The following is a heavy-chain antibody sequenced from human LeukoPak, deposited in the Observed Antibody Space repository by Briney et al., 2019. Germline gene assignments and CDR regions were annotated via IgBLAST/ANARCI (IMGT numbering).Heavy chain of an antibody. V-gene: IGHV4-34*01. CDR2: INHSGST. D-gene: IGHD2-15*01. J-gene: IGHJ4*02. CDR1: GGSFSGFY. Sequence: PSETLSLTCAVYGGSFSGFYWSWIRQPPGEGLEWIGEINHSGSTSYNPSLKSRVTISVDMSKNRFPLKLSSVTAADTAVYFCASSPVGAADYWGQGTLVTVSS. CDR3: ASSPVGAADY.